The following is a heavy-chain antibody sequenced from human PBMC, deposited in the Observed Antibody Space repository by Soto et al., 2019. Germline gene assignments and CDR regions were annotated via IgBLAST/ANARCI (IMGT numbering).Heavy chain of an antibody. J-gene: IGHJ4*02. D-gene: IGHD6-19*01. CDR3: ARESRMAD. CDR2: ISISSGTI. CDR1: GFTFSSYS. V-gene: IGHV3-48*01. Sequence: EVQLVESGGGLVQPGGSLRLSCAASGFTFSSYSMNWVRQAPGKGLEWVSHISISSGTIYYADSVKGRFTISRDNAKNSVYLQMNSLRVEDTAVYYCARESRMADWGQGTLVTVSS.